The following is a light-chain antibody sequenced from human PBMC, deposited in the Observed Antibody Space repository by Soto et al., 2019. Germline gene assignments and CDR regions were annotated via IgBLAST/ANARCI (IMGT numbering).Light chain of an antibody. CDR3: VAWDDSLNGYV. CDR2: TND. Sequence: QSALTQPPSASGTPGQRGTISCSGGSSNSGVNTVTWYQQLPRAPPKLLIYTNDQRPSGVPDRFSAPKSGTAASLAISGLQSEDEADYYCVAWDDSLNGYVFGPGTKVTAL. CDR1: SSNSGVNT. V-gene: IGLV1-44*01. J-gene: IGLJ1*01.